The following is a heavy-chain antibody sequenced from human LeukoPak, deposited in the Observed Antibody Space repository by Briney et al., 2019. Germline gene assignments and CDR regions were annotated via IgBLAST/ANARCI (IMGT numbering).Heavy chain of an antibody. V-gene: IGHV3-23*01. CDR2: ISVGGAGT. D-gene: IGHD1-26*01. CDR3: AKASGSHKFDY. J-gene: IGHJ4*02. CDR1: GFTFSSYS. Sequence: GGSLRLSCAASGFTFSSYSMNWVRQAPGKGLEWVSSISVGGAGTYYADSVKGRFTISRDNSKSTLHLQMNSLRVEDTAVYYCAKASGSHKFDYWGQGTLVTVSS.